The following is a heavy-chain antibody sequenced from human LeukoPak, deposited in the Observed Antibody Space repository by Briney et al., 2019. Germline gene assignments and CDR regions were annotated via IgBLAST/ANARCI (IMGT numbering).Heavy chain of an antibody. D-gene: IGHD7-27*01. CDR2: IKQDGSAK. Sequence: PGGSLRLSCAASGFTFSSYWMSWVRQAPGKGREGVANIKQDGSAKYYVDSVKGRFTISRDNAKNSLYLQMNSLRAEDTAVYYCARIKPNWGGYFDYWGQGTLVTVSS. CDR3: ARIKPNWGGYFDY. V-gene: IGHV3-7*01. J-gene: IGHJ4*02. CDR1: GFTFSSYW.